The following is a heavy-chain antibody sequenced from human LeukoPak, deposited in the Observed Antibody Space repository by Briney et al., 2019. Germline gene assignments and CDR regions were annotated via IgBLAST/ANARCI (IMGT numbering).Heavy chain of an antibody. Sequence: ASVKVSCKASGYTFTSYYMHWVRQAPGQGLEWMGIINPSGGSTSYAQKFQGRVTMTRDMSTSTVYMELSSVTAADTAVYYCARGVVVAAKIDYWGQGTLVTVSS. CDR1: GYTFTSYY. J-gene: IGHJ4*02. CDR3: ARGVVVAAKIDY. CDR2: INPSGGST. V-gene: IGHV1-46*01. D-gene: IGHD2-15*01.